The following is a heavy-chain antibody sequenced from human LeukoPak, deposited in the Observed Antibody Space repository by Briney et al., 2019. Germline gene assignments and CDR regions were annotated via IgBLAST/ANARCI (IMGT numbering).Heavy chain of an antibody. D-gene: IGHD6-13*01. CDR2: ISGSGGST. CDR3: AKTSSGWYTIPGYFDY. V-gene: IGHV3-23*01. J-gene: IGHJ4*02. CDR1: GFTFSSYA. Sequence: GGSLRLSYAASGFTFSSYAMSWVRQAPGKGLEWVSAISGSGGSTYYADSVKGRFTISRDNSKNTLYLQMNSLRAEDTAVYYCAKTSSGWYTIPGYFDYWGQGTLVTVSS.